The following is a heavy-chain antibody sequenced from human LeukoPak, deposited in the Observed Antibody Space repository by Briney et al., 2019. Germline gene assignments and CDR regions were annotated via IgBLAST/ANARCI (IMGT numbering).Heavy chain of an antibody. CDR2: ISAYNGNT. D-gene: IGHD3-9*01. CDR3: ARDKPTPFTIFMPYYFDY. J-gene: IGHJ4*02. Sequence: ASVKVSCKASGYTFTSYGISWVRQAPGQGLEWMGWISAYNGNTNYAQKLQGRVTMTTDTSTSTAYMELRSLRSDDTAVYHCARDKPTPFTIFMPYYFDYWGQGTLVTVSS. V-gene: IGHV1-18*01. CDR1: GYTFTSYG.